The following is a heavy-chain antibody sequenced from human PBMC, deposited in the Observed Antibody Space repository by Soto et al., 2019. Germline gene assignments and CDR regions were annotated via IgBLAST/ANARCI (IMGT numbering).Heavy chain of an antibody. CDR3: ARETYRGFYFDS. CDR2: INSDGSRT. CDR1: GFTFTDYW. Sequence: GGSLRLSCAASGFTFTDYWTHWVRQAPGKGLVWVSRINSDGSRTSYADSVTGRFTISRDNAKNTLYLQMNSLRVEDTALYYCARETYRGFYFDSWGQGTLVTVSS. J-gene: IGHJ4*02. V-gene: IGHV3-74*01. D-gene: IGHD4-4*01.